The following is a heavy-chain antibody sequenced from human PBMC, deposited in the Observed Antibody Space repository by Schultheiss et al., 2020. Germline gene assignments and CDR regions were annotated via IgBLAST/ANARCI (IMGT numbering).Heavy chain of an antibody. V-gene: IGHV3-11*06. CDR2: ISSRSSYT. J-gene: IGHJ4*02. Sequence: GESLKISCAVSGFIFSDYHMSWIRQAPGKGLEWVSYISSRSSYTNYADSVKGRFTIARDNAKNSLYLQMNSLRAEDTAVYYCASGGSHDYFDYWGQGTLVTVSS. CDR3: ASGGSHDYFDY. CDR1: GFIFSDYH. D-gene: IGHD1-26*01.